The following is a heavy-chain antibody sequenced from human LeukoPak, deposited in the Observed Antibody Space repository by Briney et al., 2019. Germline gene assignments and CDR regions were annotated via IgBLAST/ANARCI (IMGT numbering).Heavy chain of an antibody. D-gene: IGHD6-13*01. CDR2: ITPFNGNT. V-gene: IGHV1-45*02. Sequence: SVKVSCKASGYTFTYRYLHWVRQAPGQALEWMGWITPFNGNTNYAQKFQDRVTITRDRSMSTAYMELSSLRSEDTAMYYCAGVAAAGPDAFDIWGQGTMVTVSS. CDR1: GYTFTYRY. CDR3: AGVAAAGPDAFDI. J-gene: IGHJ3*02.